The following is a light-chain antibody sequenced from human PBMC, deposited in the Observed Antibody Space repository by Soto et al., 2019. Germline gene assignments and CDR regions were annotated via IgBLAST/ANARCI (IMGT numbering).Light chain of an antibody. CDR1: QSISSW. J-gene: IGKJ1*01. CDR3: EQYDIYWT. Sequence: DNQMTQSPSTLSASVGDRVTITCRASQSISSWLAWYQQKPGKAPNLLIYKASTLQTGVPSRFSGSGSGTEFTLTISSLQPDDFATYYCEQYDIYWTFGQGTKVDIK. CDR2: KAS. V-gene: IGKV1-5*03.